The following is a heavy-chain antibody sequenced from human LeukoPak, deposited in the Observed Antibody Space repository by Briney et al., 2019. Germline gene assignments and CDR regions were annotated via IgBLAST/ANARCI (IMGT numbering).Heavy chain of an antibody. Sequence: GGSLRLSCAASGFTFSSYAMHWVRQAPGKGLEWVAVISYDGSNKYYADSVKGRFTISRDNSKNTLYLQMNSLRAEDTAVNYCARDRWEHPSFDYWGQGTLVTVSS. J-gene: IGHJ4*02. V-gene: IGHV3-30-3*01. D-gene: IGHD1-26*01. CDR1: GFTFSSYA. CDR3: ARDRWEHPSFDY. CDR2: ISYDGSNK.